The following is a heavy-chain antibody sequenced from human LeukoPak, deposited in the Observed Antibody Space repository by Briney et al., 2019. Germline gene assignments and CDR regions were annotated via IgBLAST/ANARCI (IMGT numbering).Heavy chain of an antibody. J-gene: IGHJ4*02. CDR2: IKQEGSEK. V-gene: IGHV3-7*05. D-gene: IGHD4-17*01. CDR1: GFTFSSYW. Sequence: GGSLRLSCAASGFTFSSYWMSWVRQAPGKGLEWVANIKQEGSEKYYVDSVKGRFTISRDNAKNSLYLQMNSLRAEDTAVYYCARDLPVTTNPGGMTPYYFDYWGQGTLVTVSS. CDR3: ARDLPVTTNPGGMTPYYFDY.